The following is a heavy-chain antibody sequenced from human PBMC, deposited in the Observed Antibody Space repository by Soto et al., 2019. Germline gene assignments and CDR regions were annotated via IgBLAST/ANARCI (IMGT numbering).Heavy chain of an antibody. D-gene: IGHD3-22*01. CDR3: ARVLLDSSGYRTRNWFDP. Sequence: SVKVSCKASGGTFSSYAISWVRQAPGQGLEWMGGIIPIFGTANYARKFQGRVTITADKSTSTAYMELSSLRSEDTAVYYCARVLLDSSGYRTRNWFDPWGQGTLVTVSS. V-gene: IGHV1-69*06. CDR2: IIPIFGTA. CDR1: GGTFSSYA. J-gene: IGHJ5*02.